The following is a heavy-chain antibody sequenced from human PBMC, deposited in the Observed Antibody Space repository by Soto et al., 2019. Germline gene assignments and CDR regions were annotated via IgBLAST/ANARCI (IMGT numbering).Heavy chain of an antibody. CDR2: ISAHNGDT. V-gene: IGHV1-18*04. D-gene: IGHD3-22*01. Sequence: QVQLVQSGAEVKQPGTSVKVSCEASGYTFTRYAIGWVRQAPGQGHEWMGWISAHNGDTNYARRLQARATMTTDTSTSTAYMELRSLRSDDTAVYYCAVTYDISGCPPFWYWGQGTLVTVSS. CDR3: AVTYDISGCPPFWY. CDR1: GYTFTRYA. J-gene: IGHJ1*01.